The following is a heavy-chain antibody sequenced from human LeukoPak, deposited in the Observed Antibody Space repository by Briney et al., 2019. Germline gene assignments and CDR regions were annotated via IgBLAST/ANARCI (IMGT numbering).Heavy chain of an antibody. V-gene: IGHV3-21*01. CDR3: ARLTDGLFDY. CDR1: GFTFSSYA. CDR2: ISSSSSYI. Sequence: GGSLRLSCAASGFTFSSYAMSWVRQAPGKGLEWVSSISSSSSYIYYADSVKGRFTISRDNAKNSLYLQMNSLRAEDTAVYYCARLTDGLFDYWGQGTLVTVSS. J-gene: IGHJ4*02.